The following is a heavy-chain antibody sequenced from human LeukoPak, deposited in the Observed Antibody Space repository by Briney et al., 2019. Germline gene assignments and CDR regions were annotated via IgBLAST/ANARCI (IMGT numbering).Heavy chain of an antibody. Sequence: GGSLRLSCLASGFTFRNYGMHWVRQAPRKGLEWVALIGYDGSKKFYADSVKGRFTTSRDNSMNTLFLHMNSLRVDDTAVYYCANSSFQVWGQGTLVTVSS. CDR2: IGYDGSKK. CDR1: GFTFRNYG. V-gene: IGHV3-30*02. J-gene: IGHJ4*02. CDR3: ANSSFQV.